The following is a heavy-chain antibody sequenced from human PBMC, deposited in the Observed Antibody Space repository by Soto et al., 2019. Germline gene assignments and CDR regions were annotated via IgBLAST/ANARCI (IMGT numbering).Heavy chain of an antibody. CDR3: AREVTGTALNWYCGMDV. D-gene: IGHD1-20*01. J-gene: IGHJ6*02. Sequence: QVQLVESGGGVVQPGRSLRLSCAASGFTFSSYAMHWVRQAPGKGLEWVAVISYDGSNKYYADSVKGRFTISRDNSKNTLYLQMNSLRAEDTAVYYCAREVTGTALNWYCGMDVWGQGTTVTVSS. V-gene: IGHV3-30-3*01. CDR2: ISYDGSNK. CDR1: GFTFSSYA.